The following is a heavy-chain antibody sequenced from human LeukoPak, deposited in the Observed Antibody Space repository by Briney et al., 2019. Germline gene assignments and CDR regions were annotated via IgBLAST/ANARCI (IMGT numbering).Heavy chain of an antibody. CDR2: ISGSGGST. Sequence: AGGSLRLSCAASGFTFSSYAMSWVRQAPGKGLEWVSAISGSGGSTYYADSVKGRFTISRDNSKNTLYLQMNSLRAEDTAVYYCATGGVAAMVRGVTINWFDPWGQGTLVTVSS. CDR1: GFTFSSYA. D-gene: IGHD3-10*01. CDR3: ATGGVAAMVRGVTINWFDP. V-gene: IGHV3-23*01. J-gene: IGHJ5*02.